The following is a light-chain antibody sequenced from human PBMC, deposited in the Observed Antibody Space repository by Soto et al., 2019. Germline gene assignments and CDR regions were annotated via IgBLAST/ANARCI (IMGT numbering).Light chain of an antibody. CDR1: SSDVGGYHY. CDR2: DVS. J-gene: IGLJ1*01. Sequence: QSVLTQPDSVSGSPGQSITISCTGTSSDVGGYHYVSWYQQHPGIAPKVMIYDVSNRPSGVSNPFSGSKSGNTASLTISGLQAEDEADYYCSSYTTSSSYVFGTGTKLTVL. V-gene: IGLV2-14*01. CDR3: SSYTTSSSYV.